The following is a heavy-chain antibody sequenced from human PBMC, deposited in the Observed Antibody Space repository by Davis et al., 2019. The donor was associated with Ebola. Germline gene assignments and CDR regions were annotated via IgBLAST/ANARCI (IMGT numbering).Heavy chain of an antibody. CDR1: GFTFSDYY. CDR3: AKYITTSPSRYFDP. V-gene: IGHV3-11*01. J-gene: IGHJ5*02. CDR2: ISSSGFTI. Sequence: GESLKISCAASGFTFSDYYMSWIRQAPGKGLEWVSYISSSGFTIYYADSVKGRFTISRDNAKNSLYLQMNSLRAEDTAIYYCAKYITTSPSRYFDPWGQGTLVTVSS. D-gene: IGHD3-3*01.